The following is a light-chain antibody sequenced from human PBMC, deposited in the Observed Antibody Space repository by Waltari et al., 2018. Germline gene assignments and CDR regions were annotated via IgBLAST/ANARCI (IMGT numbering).Light chain of an antibody. CDR3: KQNFRFPYT. J-gene: IGKJ2*01. V-gene: IGKV1-39*01. Sequence: DIQMTQSPSSLSASVADRVSITCRASQSISTYINWYQQKPGRAPKLLIDSISRLQSGVPSRFSGSGSGADFTLTISSLHPEDFATYYCKQNFRFPYTFGQGTKLEIK. CDR1: QSISTY. CDR2: SIS.